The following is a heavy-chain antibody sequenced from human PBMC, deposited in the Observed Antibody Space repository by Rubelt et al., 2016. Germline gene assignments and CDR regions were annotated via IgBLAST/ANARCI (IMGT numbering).Heavy chain of an antibody. J-gene: IGHJ3*01. CDR3: ARGEKDGSGTD. D-gene: IGHD3-10*01. CDR2: IYTSGST. Sequence: QVQLQESGPGLVKPSETLSLTCTVSGGSISSYHWSWIRQPAGKGLEWIGRIYTSGSTNYNPSLKSRITISVDTSNNQFSLKLSSVTAADTAVYDCARGEKDGSGTDWGQGTMVTVSS. V-gene: IGHV4-4*07. CDR1: GGSISSYH.